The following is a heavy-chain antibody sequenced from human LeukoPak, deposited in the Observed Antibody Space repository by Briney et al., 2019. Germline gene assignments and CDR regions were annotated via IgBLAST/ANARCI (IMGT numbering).Heavy chain of an antibody. D-gene: IGHD3-22*01. CDR2: IKQDGSEK. J-gene: IGHJ4*02. V-gene: IGHV3-7*01. CDR1: GFTFSSYW. CDR3: ARARLGYDSSGYPYYFDY. Sequence: PGGSLTLSCAASGFTFSSYWMSWVRQAPGKGLEWVANIKQDGSEKYYVDSVKGRFTISRDNAKNSLYLQMNSLRAEDTAVYYCARARLGYDSSGYPYYFDYWGQGTLVTVSS.